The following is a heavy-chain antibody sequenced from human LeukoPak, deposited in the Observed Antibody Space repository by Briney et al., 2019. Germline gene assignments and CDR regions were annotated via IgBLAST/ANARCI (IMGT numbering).Heavy chain of an antibody. CDR3: ARATGYGGLWRY. Sequence: ASETLSLTCAVYGGSFSGYYWSWIRQPPGKGLEWIGEINHSGSTNYNPSLKSRVTISVDTSKNQFSLKLSSVTAADTAVYYCARATGYGGLWRYWGQGTLVTVSS. CDR1: GGSFSGYY. D-gene: IGHD3-3*01. J-gene: IGHJ4*02. CDR2: INHSGST. V-gene: IGHV4-34*01.